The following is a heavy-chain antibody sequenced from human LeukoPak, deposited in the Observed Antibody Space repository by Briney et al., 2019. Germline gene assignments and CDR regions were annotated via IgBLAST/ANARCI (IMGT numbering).Heavy chain of an antibody. V-gene: IGHV3-21*01. J-gene: IGHJ4*02. D-gene: IGHD3-10*01. CDR3: ARLMVRGVDYYFDY. Sequence: GGSLRLSCAASGFTFSSYSMNWVRQAPGKGLEWVSSISSSSSYTYYADSVKGRFTISRDNAKNSLYLQMNSLRAEDTAVYYCARLMVRGVDYYFDYWGQGTLVTVSS. CDR1: GFTFSSYS. CDR2: ISSSSSYT.